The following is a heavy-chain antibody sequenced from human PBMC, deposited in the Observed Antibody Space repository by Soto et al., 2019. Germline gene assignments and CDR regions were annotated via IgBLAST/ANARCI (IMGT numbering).Heavy chain of an antibody. Sequence: SETLSLTXAVYGGSFSGYYWSWIRQPPGKGLEWIGEINHSGSTNYNPSLKSRVTISVDTSKNQFSLKLSSVTAADTAVYYCARTYYYGSGSPSWGQGTLVTVSS. CDR3: ARTYYYGSGSPS. CDR2: INHSGST. J-gene: IGHJ5*02. CDR1: GGSFSGYY. D-gene: IGHD3-10*01. V-gene: IGHV4-34*01.